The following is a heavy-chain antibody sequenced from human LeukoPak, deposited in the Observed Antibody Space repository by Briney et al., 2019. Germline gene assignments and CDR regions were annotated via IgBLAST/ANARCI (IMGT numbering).Heavy chain of an antibody. J-gene: IGHJ4*02. V-gene: IGHV4-4*07. CDR3: VREGRTGDYEGY. CDR1: GGSHNYYY. CDR2: VAGSGST. D-gene: IGHD4-17*01. Sequence: PSETLAHTCSVSGGSHNYYYWSWIRQRAGRGLEWIGRVAGSGSTNYNPSLRSRATMSVDKTKNQFSLTLTAVTAADTAVYYCVREGRTGDYEGYWGPGTLVTVSS.